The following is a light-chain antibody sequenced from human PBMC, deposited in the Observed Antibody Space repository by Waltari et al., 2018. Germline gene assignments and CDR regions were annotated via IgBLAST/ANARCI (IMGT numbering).Light chain of an antibody. CDR2: DVT. Sequence: QSALTQPASVSGSPGQSITISCTGTTSDIGGYNYVSWYQQHPGRAPKLRIYDVTDRPSGMSIRFSGSKSGNTASLTIAGLRAEDEAYYYCTSYTTTSTLVLFGGGTKLTVL. CDR1: TSDIGGYNY. J-gene: IGLJ2*01. CDR3: TSYTTTSTLVL. V-gene: IGLV2-14*03.